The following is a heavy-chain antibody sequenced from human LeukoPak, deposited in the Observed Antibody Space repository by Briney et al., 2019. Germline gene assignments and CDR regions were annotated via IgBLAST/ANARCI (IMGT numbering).Heavy chain of an antibody. CDR1: GFTFSSYE. J-gene: IGHJ4*02. Sequence: GGSLRLSCAASGFTFSSYEMNWVRQAPGKGLEWVANIKEDGSEQYYADSLKGRFTISRDNVKNSLYLHINSLRAEDTAVYYCARDSFETDIDYWGQGTLVTVSS. V-gene: IGHV3-7*01. CDR3: ARDSFETDIDY. CDR2: IKEDGSEQ. D-gene: IGHD1-14*01.